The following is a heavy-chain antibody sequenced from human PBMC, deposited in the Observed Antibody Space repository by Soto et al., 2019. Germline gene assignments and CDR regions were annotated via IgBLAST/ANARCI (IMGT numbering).Heavy chain of an antibody. D-gene: IGHD3-16*01. CDR2: IYSGGST. Sequence: EVQLVESGGGLVQPGGSLRVSCAASGFTVSTNYMSWVRQAPGQGLEWVSVIYSGGSTYYADSVKGRFTISRDNSKNTLYLQMNSLRAEDTGVYYCARDLDSTSHYGMDVWGQGTMVTVSS. V-gene: IGHV3-66*01. CDR1: GFTVSTNY. CDR3: ARDLDSTSHYGMDV. J-gene: IGHJ6*02.